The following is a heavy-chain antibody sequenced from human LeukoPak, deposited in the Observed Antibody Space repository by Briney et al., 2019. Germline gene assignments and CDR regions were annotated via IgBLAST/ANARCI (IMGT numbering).Heavy chain of an antibody. CDR3: ARSNWGLVAFDI. D-gene: IGHD7-27*01. V-gene: IGHV4-34*01. Sequence: PSETLSLTCAVYGGSFSGYYWSWIRQTPGKGLEWIREINHSGSTNYNPSLKSRVTISVDKSKNQFSLKLRSVTAADTAVYYCARSNWGLVAFDIWGQGTMVTVSS. J-gene: IGHJ3*02. CDR2: INHSGST. CDR1: GGSFSGYY.